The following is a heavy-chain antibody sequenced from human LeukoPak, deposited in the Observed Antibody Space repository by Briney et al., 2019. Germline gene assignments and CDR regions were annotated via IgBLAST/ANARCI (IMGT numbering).Heavy chain of an antibody. J-gene: IGHJ4*02. CDR1: GGSINSYY. D-gene: IGHD2-21*02. CDR2: IYTSGST. Sequence: SETLSLTCSVPGGSINSYYWSWIRQPAGKGLEWIGRIYTSGSTNYNPSLKSRVTISVDTSKNQFSLKLSSVTAADTAVYYCARGAYCGGDCYLDYWGQGTLVTVSS. V-gene: IGHV4-4*07. CDR3: ARGAYCGGDCYLDY.